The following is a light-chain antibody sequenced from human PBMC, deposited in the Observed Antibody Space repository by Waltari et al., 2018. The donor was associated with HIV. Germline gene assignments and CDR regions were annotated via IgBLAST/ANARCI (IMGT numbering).Light chain of an antibody. CDR2: GKN. Sequence: SSELTQDPAVSVALGPTVRITCQGDSVSKYYANWYQQKPGQAPLLILYGKNHYRRSGIPARFSGSASGTTASLTITGAQAEDEADYYCDSRDTNNKHHVFGTGTKLTV. J-gene: IGLJ1*01. V-gene: IGLV3-19*01. CDR1: SVSKYY. CDR3: DSRDTNNKHHV.